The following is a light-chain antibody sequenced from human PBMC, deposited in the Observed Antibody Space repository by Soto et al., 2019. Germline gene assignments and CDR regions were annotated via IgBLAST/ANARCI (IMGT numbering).Light chain of an antibody. J-gene: IGKJ2*01. V-gene: IGKV1-39*01. Sequence: DIQMTQSPSSLSASVGDRITITCRASQTISNFLNWYHQRPGKAPNLLIFGASSLQSGVPSKFTGSGSGTDFTRTISDLQHEDFATYYCQQTYSTPYTFGQGTTLEIK. CDR1: QTISNF. CDR2: GAS. CDR3: QQTYSTPYT.